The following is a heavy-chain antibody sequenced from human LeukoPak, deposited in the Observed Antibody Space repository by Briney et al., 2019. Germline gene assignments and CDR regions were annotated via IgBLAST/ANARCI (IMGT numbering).Heavy chain of an antibody. Sequence: SDTLSLLHSVCGRSNRYYHWLWLRQPPGRGVESVGYISSTGKTNDTPTLRSPGTISVYMSTNQFTRNLRTVAAADTAMYYCTRRPTVYYSSGYDGMDVWGQGTTVSPSP. CDR3: TRRPTVYYSSGYDGMDV. CDR2: ISSTGKT. CDR1: GRSNRYYH. D-gene: IGHD3-10*01. V-gene: IGHV4-59*08. J-gene: IGHJ6*02.